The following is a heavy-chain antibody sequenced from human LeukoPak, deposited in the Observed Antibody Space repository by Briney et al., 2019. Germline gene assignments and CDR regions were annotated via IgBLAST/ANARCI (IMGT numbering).Heavy chain of an antibody. CDR3: ARDYYDNTGYYPRAEYFQH. CDR2: ISPNTGGT. Sequence: ASVKVSCKVSGYTFIGYYIHWVRQAPGQGLEWMGWISPNTGGTKSPQKFQGRITMTRATSISTAYMELSSLRSDDTAVYYCARDYYDNTGYYPRAEYFQHWGQGTLVTVSS. CDR1: GYTFIGYY. D-gene: IGHD3-22*01. V-gene: IGHV1-2*02. J-gene: IGHJ1*01.